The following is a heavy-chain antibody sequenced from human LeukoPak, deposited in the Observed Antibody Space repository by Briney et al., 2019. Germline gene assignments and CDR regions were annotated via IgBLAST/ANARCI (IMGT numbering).Heavy chain of an antibody. D-gene: IGHD3-22*01. CDR1: GYTFTGYY. J-gene: IGHJ5*02. CDR3: ARDGAYYYDSSPHWFDP. CDR2: ISAYNGNT. Sequence: ASMKVSCKASGYTFTGYYMHWVRQAPGQGLEWMGWISAYNGNTNYAQKLQGRVTMTTDTSTSTAYMELSSLRSEDTAVYYCARDGAYYYDSSPHWFDPWGQGTLVTVSS. V-gene: IGHV1-18*04.